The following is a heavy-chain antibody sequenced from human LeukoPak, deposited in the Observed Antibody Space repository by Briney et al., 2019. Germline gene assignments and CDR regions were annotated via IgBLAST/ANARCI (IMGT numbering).Heavy chain of an antibody. CDR1: GYTFTSYD. D-gene: IGHD3-16*02. J-gene: IGHJ4*02. Sequence: ASVKVSCKASGYTFTSYDINWVRQATGQGLEWMGWMNPNSGNTGYAQKFQGRVTMTRNTSISTAYMELSSLRSEDTAVYYCARGNYDYVWGSYRPFDYWGQGTLVTVSS. V-gene: IGHV1-8*01. CDR2: MNPNSGNT. CDR3: ARGNYDYVWGSYRPFDY.